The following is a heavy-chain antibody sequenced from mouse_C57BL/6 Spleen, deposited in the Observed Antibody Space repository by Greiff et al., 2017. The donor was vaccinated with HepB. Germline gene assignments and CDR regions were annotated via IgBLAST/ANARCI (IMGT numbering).Heavy chain of an antibody. V-gene: IGHV1-63*01. Sequence: VQLQESGAELVRPGTSVKMSCKASGYTFTNYWIGWAKQRPGHGLEWIGDIYPGGGYTNYNEKFKGKATLTADKSSSTAYMQFSSLTSEDSAIYYCARTGKGHYYAMDYWGQGTSVTVSS. J-gene: IGHJ4*01. D-gene: IGHD1-1*01. CDR2: IYPGGGYT. CDR1: GYTFTNYW. CDR3: ARTGKGHYYAMDY.